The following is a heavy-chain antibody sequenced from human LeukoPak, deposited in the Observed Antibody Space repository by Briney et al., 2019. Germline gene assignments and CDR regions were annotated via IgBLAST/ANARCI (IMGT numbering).Heavy chain of an antibody. J-gene: IGHJ4*02. CDR1: GGSFSGYY. Sequence: PSETLSLTCAVYGGSFSGYYWSWIRQPPGKGLEWIGEINHSGSTNYNPSLKSRVTISVDTSKNQFSLELSSVTAADTAAYYCARRAIAAAGSEPFDYWGQGTLVTVSS. D-gene: IGHD6-13*01. CDR2: INHSGST. CDR3: ARRAIAAAGSEPFDY. V-gene: IGHV4-34*01.